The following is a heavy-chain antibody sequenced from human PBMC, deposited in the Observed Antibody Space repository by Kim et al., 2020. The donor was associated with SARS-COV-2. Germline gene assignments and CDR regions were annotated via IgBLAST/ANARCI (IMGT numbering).Heavy chain of an antibody. V-gene: IGHV4-59*01. D-gene: IGHD3-16*02. CDR3: ARGTYDYVWGSYRFVY. J-gene: IGHJ4*02. Sequence: SETLSLTCTVSVGSIRGYHWSWIRQSPGRGLEWIGYIYYSGNTNYSPSLKSRVTISIDTSKNQFSLKLRSVTAADTAVYYCARGTYDYVWGSYRFVYWGQGTLVTVSS. CDR1: VGSIRGYH. CDR2: IYYSGNT.